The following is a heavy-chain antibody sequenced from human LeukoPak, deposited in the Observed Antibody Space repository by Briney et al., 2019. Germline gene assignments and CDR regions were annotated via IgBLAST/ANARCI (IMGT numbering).Heavy chain of an antibody. J-gene: IGHJ6*02. CDR1: GFTFSSYG. V-gene: IGHV3-33*01. D-gene: IGHD3-10*01. CDR3: ARVGDYGSGSISYYYYGMDV. CDR2: IWYDGSNK. Sequence: GGSLRLSCAASGFTFSSYGMHGVRQAPGKGLEWVAVIWYDGSNKYYADSVKGRFTISRDNSKNTLYLQMNSLRAEDTAVYYCARVGDYGSGSISYYYYGMDVWGQGTTVTVSS.